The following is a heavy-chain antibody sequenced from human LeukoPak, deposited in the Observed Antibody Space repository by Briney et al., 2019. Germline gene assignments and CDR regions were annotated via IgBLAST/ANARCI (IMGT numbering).Heavy chain of an antibody. J-gene: IGHJ4*02. Sequence: SETLSLTCAVYGGSFSGYYWSWIRQPPGEGLEWIGEINHSGSTNYNPSLKSRVTISVDTSKNQFSLKLSSVTAADTAVYYCAGGGLEVTATLFDYWGQGTLVTVSS. CDR3: AGGGLEVTATLFDY. CDR1: GGSFSGYY. D-gene: IGHD2-21*02. CDR2: INHSGST. V-gene: IGHV4-34*01.